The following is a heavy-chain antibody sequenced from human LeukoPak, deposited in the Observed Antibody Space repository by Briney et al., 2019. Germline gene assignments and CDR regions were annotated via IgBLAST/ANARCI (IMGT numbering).Heavy chain of an antibody. CDR2: IYSSGST. D-gene: IGHD3-10*01. V-gene: IGHV4-4*07. CDR1: GGSISGFY. CDR3: ARVNYLGFGESDRSLDP. J-gene: IGHJ5*02. Sequence: SETLSLTCTVSGGSISGFYWTWIRQPAGKGLEWLGRIYSSGSTKYNPSLKSRVTMSIDTSKNQFSLRLSSVTAADTAAYHCARVNYLGFGESDRSLDPWGQGTLVTVSS.